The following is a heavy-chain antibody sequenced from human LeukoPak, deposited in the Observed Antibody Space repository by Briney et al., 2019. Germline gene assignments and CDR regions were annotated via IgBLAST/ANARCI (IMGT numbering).Heavy chain of an antibody. V-gene: IGHV4-59*01. Sequence: PSETLSLTCTVSGGSISSYHWSWIRQPPGKRLEWIGYIPYSGSTNSNPSLKSRVTISVDTSKNQFSLKLSSVTAADTAVYYCARGNYDSRGYSNAFDIWGQGAMVTVSS. CDR3: ARGNYDSRGYSNAFDI. D-gene: IGHD3-22*01. CDR1: GGSISSYH. J-gene: IGHJ3*02. CDR2: IPYSGST.